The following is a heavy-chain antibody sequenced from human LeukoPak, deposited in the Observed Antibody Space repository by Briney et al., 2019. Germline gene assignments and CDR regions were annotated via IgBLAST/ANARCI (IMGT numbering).Heavy chain of an antibody. Sequence: SETLSLTCAVSGVSISSYYWTWIRQPAGKGLEWIGLIYTSGTTNHNPSVKSRVTMSVDTSKNQFSLKLNSVTAADTAVYYCARKAASNWYFDLWGRGTLVTVSS. D-gene: IGHD6-13*01. CDR2: IYTSGTT. CDR3: ARKAASNWYFDL. J-gene: IGHJ2*01. V-gene: IGHV4-4*07. CDR1: GVSISSYY.